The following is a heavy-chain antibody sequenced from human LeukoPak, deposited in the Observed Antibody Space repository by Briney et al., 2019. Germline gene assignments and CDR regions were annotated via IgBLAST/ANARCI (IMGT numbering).Heavy chain of an antibody. CDR1: GGSISSGGYY. D-gene: IGHD1-14*01. CDR2: IYYSGST. V-gene: IGHV4-31*03. CDR3: ARDNHYYYYMDV. Sequence: SQTLSLTCTVSGGSISSGGYYWSWIRQHPGKGLEWIGYIYYSGSTYYNPSLKSRVTISVDTSKNQFSLKLSSVTAADTAVYYCARDNHYYYYMDVWGKGTTVTVSS. J-gene: IGHJ6*03.